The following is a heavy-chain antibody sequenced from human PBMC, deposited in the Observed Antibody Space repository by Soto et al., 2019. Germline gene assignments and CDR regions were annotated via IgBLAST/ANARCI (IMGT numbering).Heavy chain of an antibody. J-gene: IGHJ5*02. D-gene: IGHD1-26*01. CDR3: AREHRGSWFDP. CDR1: GYSFTSYG. CDR2: ISAYNGNT. Sequence: GPSVEVSCKASGYSFTSYGISWVRQAPGQGLEWMGWISAYNGNTNYAQNLQGRVTMTTDTSTSTAYMELRSLRSDDTAVYYCAREHRGSWFDPWGQGTPVTVSS. V-gene: IGHV1-18*01.